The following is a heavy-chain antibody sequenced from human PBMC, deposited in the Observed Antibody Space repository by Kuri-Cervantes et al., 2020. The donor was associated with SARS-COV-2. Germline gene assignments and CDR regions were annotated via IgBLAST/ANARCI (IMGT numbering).Heavy chain of an antibody. D-gene: IGHD1-1*01. V-gene: IGHV3-30*07. CDR2: ISYDGSNK. CDR1: GFKFFTYA. Sequence: GESLKISCGASGFKFFTYALHWVRQVPGKGLEWVAVISYDGSNKYYADSVKGRFTISRGNSKNMLFLQMNSLRAEDTAVYYCVRDGDHWNFDYWGQGTLVTVSS. J-gene: IGHJ4*02. CDR3: VRDGDHWNFDY.